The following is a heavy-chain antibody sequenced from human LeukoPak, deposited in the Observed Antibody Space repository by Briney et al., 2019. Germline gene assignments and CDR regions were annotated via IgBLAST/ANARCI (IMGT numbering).Heavy chain of an antibody. D-gene: IGHD2-2*01. V-gene: IGHV3-13*01. CDR1: GFTFSNYD. CDR3: ARGNCSTSSCYNSPNGMDV. CDR2: FHTGGET. J-gene: IGHJ6*02. Sequence: GGSLRLSCAASGFTFSNYDMHWVRQATGKGLEWVSAFHTGGETHYSGSVKGRFATSRENAKNSVYLQMNNLRAGNTAMYYCARGNCSTSSCYNSPNGMDVWGQGTPVTVSS.